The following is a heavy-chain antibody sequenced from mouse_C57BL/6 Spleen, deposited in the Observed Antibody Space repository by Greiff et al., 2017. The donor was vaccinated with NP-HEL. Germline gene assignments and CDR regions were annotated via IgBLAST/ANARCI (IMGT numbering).Heavy chain of an antibody. CDR2: IYPGDGDT. J-gene: IGHJ2*01. V-gene: IGHV1-82*01. CDR3: ARGGGYDDYFDY. CDR1: GYAFSSSW. D-gene: IGHD2-2*01. Sequence: QVQLQQSGPELVKPGASVKISCKASGYAFSSSWMNWVKQRPGKGLEWIGRIYPGDGDTNYNGKFKGKATLTADKSSSTAYMQLSSLTSEDSAVDFCARGGGYDDYFDYWGQGTTRTVSS.